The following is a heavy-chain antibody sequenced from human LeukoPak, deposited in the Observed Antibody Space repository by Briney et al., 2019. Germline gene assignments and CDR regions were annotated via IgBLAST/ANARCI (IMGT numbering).Heavy chain of an antibody. V-gene: IGHV4-4*07. CDR1: GGPISSYY. CDR3: AREWQLNPQWPAFYYYYGMDV. D-gene: IGHD4-23*01. Sequence: SETLSLTCTVSGGPISSYYWSWIRQPAGRGLEWIGRIYTSGSTNYNPSLKSRVTMSVDTSKNQFSLKLSSVTAADTAVYYCAREWQLNPQWPAFYYYYGMDVWGQGTTVTVSS. CDR2: IYTSGST. J-gene: IGHJ6*02.